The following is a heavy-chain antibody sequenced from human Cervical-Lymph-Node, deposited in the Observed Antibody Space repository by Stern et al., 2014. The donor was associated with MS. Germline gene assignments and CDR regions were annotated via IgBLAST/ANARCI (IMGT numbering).Heavy chain of an antibody. CDR1: GYTFTSYD. CDR2: MNPNSANT. V-gene: IGHV1-8*01. CDR3: AARPFWSGYYYYFEY. D-gene: IGHD3-3*01. Sequence: QVQLVQSGAEVKKPGASVKVSCKASGYTFTSYDINWVRQATGQGLEWMGWMNPNSANTGYAQKFQGRITMTRNTSITTAYLELTGLRSEDTAMYYCAARPFWSGYYYYFEYWGQGTLVTVSS. J-gene: IGHJ4*02.